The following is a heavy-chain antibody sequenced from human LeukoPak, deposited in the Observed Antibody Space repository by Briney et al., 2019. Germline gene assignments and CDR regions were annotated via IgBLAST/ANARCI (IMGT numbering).Heavy chain of an antibody. CDR2: INPNSGGT. J-gene: IGHJ6*03. CDR3: ATSGSYYYYYYMDV. CDR1: GYTFTGYY. V-gene: IGHV1-2*02. Sequence: ASVKVSCKASGYTFTGYYMHWVRQAPGQGLEWKGWINPNSGGTNYAQKFQGRVTMTRDTSISTAYMELSRLRSDDTAVYYCATSGSYYYYYYMDVWGKGTTVTVSS. D-gene: IGHD1-26*01.